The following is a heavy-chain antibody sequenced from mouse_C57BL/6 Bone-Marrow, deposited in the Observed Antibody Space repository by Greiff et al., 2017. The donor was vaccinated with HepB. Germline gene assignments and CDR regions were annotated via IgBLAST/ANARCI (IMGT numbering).Heavy chain of an antibody. Sequence: QVQLQQPGAELVRPGTSVKLSCKASGYTFTSYWMHWVKQRPGQGLEWIGVIDPSDSYTNYNQKFKGKATLTVDTSSSTAYMQLSSLTSEDSAVYYCASPYYYGSRRGYAMDYWGQGTSVTVSS. CDR1: GYTFTSYW. J-gene: IGHJ4*01. V-gene: IGHV1-59*01. D-gene: IGHD1-1*01. CDR3: ASPYYYGSRRGYAMDY. CDR2: IDPSDSYT.